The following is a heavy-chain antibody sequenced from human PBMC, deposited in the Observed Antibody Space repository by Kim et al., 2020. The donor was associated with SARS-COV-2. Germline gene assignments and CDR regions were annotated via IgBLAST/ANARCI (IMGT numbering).Heavy chain of an antibody. CDR2: IYYSGST. CDR1: GGSISSSSYY. Sequence: SETLSLTCTVSGGSISSSSYYWGWIRQPPGKGLEWIGSIYYSGSTYYNPSLKSRVTISVDTSKNQFSLKLSSVTAADTAVYYCARPNDYGDYVWGQGTTVTVSS. J-gene: IGHJ6*02. V-gene: IGHV4-39*01. CDR3: ARPNDYGDYV. D-gene: IGHD4-17*01.